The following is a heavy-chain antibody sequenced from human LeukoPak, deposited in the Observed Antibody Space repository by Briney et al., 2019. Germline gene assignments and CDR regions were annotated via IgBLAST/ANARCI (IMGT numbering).Heavy chain of an antibody. Sequence: VRSLRVSCAAAGFTFSSHVMIWVRQAPGKGLEWLAVISKDGSSEFCADSVKGRFTISRDNSKNTLYLQMNSLRVEDTALYYCARDEGTVWNIKNYGFDVLGQGTVVTVSP. CDR2: ISKDGSSE. CDR3: ARDEGTVWNIKNYGFDV. J-gene: IGHJ3*01. CDR1: GFTFSSHV. D-gene: IGHD1/OR15-1a*01. V-gene: IGHV3-30*01.